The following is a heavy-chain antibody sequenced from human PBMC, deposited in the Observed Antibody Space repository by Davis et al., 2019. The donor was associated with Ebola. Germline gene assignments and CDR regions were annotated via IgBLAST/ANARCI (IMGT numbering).Heavy chain of an antibody. J-gene: IGHJ6*02. V-gene: IGHV1-18*01. CDR2: ISAYNGNT. D-gene: IGHD2-15*01. CDR1: GYSFTSYG. Sequence: ASVKVSCKASGYSFTSYGISWVRQAPGQGLEWMGWISAYNGNTNYAQKFQGRVTVSTDSSTSTAYMELRSLRSGDTAIYYCARWKFVAVPTTPLGFYYYGMDVWGQGTTVTVSS. CDR3: ARWKFVAVPTTPLGFYYYGMDV.